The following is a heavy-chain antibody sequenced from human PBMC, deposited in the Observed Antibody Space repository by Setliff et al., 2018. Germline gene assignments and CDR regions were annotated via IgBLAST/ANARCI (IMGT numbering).Heavy chain of an antibody. CDR3: ARGRNVAARLLDS. D-gene: IGHD6-6*01. J-gene: IGHJ4*02. CDR2: INHCGST. Sequence: SETLSLTCAAYGGTFSDYYWTWIRQPPGKGLEWVGEINHCGSTNYNPSLKSRVTISVDTSKDQFSLKLISMTAADTAVYYCARGRNVAARLLDSWGQGTLVTVSS. V-gene: IGHV4-34*01. CDR1: GGTFSDYY.